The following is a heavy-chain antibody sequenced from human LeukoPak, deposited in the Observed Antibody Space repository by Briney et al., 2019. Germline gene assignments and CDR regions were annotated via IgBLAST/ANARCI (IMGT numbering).Heavy chain of an antibody. CDR1: GYTFTSYG. Sequence: ASVKVSCKASGYTFTSYGISWVRQAPGQGLEWMGWISAYNGNTNYAQKLQGRVTMTTDTSTSTAHMELRSLRSDDTAVYYCARDGEMATITARYYYYMDVWGKGTTVTVSS. CDR3: ARDGEMATITARYYYYMDV. V-gene: IGHV1-18*01. D-gene: IGHD5-24*01. J-gene: IGHJ6*03. CDR2: ISAYNGNT.